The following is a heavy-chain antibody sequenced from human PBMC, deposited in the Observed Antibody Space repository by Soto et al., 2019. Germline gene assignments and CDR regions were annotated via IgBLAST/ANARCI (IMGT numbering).Heavy chain of an antibody. CDR2: ISKRGESM. CDR1: GCTCSSYA. D-gene: IGHD3-16*01. V-gene: IGHV3-48*02. CDR3: ARKVYTVVPQFDY. Sequence: PGWSLRLSCAASGCTCSSYAMNWVRQTRGKGLEWVSHISKRGESMYYADSVKGRFTISRDNAESSLHPQMKRLPEEETDVYYCARKVYTVVPQFDYRGQGALVPVSS. J-gene: IGHJ4*02.